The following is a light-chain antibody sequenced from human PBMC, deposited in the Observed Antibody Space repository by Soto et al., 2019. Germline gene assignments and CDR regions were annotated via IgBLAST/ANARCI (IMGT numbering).Light chain of an antibody. CDR3: QQYGSPTWT. J-gene: IGKJ1*01. Sequence: EIVLTQSPGTLSLSPGERATLSCRASQSVSSSYLAWYQQKPGQAPRLLIYGAFSRATGIPDRFSGSGSGTDFTLTISRLEPEDFAVYYCQQYGSPTWTFGQGTKVEIK. CDR1: QSVSSSY. CDR2: GAF. V-gene: IGKV3-20*01.